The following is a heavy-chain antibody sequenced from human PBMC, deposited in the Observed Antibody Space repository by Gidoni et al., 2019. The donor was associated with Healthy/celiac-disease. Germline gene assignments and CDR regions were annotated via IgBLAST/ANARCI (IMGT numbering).Heavy chain of an antibody. CDR2: MNPNSGNT. J-gene: IGHJ6*02. V-gene: IGHV1-8*01. CDR1: GSTFTSYD. Sequence: QVQLVQSGAEVKKPAASVKVSCKASGSTFTSYDINWVRQATGEGLEWMGWMNPNSGNTGYAQKFQGRVTMTRNTTISTAYMELSSLRSEDTAVYYCARGPGAVVVPAALDYYYYYGMDVWGQGTTVTVS. CDR3: ARGPGAVVVPAALDYYYYYGMDV. D-gene: IGHD2-2*01.